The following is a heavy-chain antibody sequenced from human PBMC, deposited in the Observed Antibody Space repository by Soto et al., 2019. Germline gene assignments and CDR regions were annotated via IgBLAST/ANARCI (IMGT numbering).Heavy chain of an antibody. Sequence: EVQLVESGGGLVQPGRSLRLSCAASGFTFDDYVMHWFRRAPGKVLEWVSGISSNSGSIDYADSVKGRFTISRDNAKNSLYLQMNSLRAEDTALYYCAKDAGRRGAEHLHHWGQGTLVIVSS. CDR2: ISSNSGSI. D-gene: IGHD3-10*01. J-gene: IGHJ1*01. CDR3: AKDAGRRGAEHLHH. CDR1: GFTFDDYV. V-gene: IGHV3-9*01.